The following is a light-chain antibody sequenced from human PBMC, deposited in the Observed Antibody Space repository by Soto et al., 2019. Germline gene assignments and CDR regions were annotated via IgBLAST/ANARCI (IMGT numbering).Light chain of an antibody. V-gene: IGKV3-20*01. CDR1: QSVSSRY. CDR3: QQYANSPPT. CDR2: GAS. J-gene: IGKJ1*01. Sequence: EIVLTQSPGTLSLSPGERATLSCRASQSVSSRYLARYQQKPGQAPGLLIYGASSRATGIPDRFSGSGSGTDFTLTISRLEPEDFAVYYCQQYANSPPTFGQGTKVEIK.